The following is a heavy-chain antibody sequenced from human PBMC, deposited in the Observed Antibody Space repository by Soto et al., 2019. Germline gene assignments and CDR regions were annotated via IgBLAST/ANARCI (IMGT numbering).Heavy chain of an antibody. V-gene: IGHV4-59*01. J-gene: IGHJ5*02. D-gene: IGHD2-8*01. CDR2: MYHGGRT. Sequence: SETLSLTCTVSGDSFTNYFWSWMRQPPGKGLEWIGHMYHGGRTNYSPSIKSRVTMSLDSSKHQFSLNLSSVTAADTAVYFCARDPGYCTNGVCPIFDPWGQGTLVTVSS. CDR3: ARDPGYCTNGVCPIFDP. CDR1: GDSFTNYF.